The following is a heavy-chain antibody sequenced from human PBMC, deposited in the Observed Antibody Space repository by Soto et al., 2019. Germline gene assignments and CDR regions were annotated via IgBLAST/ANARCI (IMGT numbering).Heavy chain of an antibody. CDR1: GFTVGSNY. V-gene: IGHV3-66*01. CDR3: AKNRGGGYSGYD. CDR2: IYSSGST. D-gene: IGHD5-12*01. J-gene: IGHJ4*02. Sequence: GGSLRLSCAASGFTVGSNYMSWVRQAPGKGLEWVSVIYSSGSTYYADSVKGRFTISRDNSKNTLYLQMNSLRAEDTAVYYCAKNRGGGYSGYDWGQGTLVAVSS.